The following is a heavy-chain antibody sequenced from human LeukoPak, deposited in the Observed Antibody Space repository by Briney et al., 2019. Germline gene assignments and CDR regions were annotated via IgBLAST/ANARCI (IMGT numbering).Heavy chain of an antibody. CDR3: ARHWEYCSGGSCYSALHAFDI. CDR1: GGSISNYY. V-gene: IGHV4-59*08. CDR2: IYYSGST. D-gene: IGHD2-15*01. Sequence: SETLSLTCTVSGGSISNYYWSWIRQPPGKGLEWIGYIYYSGSTKYNPSLKSRVTISVDTSKNQFSLKLSSVTAADTAVYYCARHWEYCSGGSCYSALHAFDIWGQGTMVTVSS. J-gene: IGHJ3*02.